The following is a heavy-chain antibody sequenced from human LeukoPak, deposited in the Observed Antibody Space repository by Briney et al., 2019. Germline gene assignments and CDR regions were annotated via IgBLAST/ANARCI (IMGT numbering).Heavy chain of an antibody. J-gene: IGHJ4*02. Sequence: SETLSLTCTVSGGSISSSSYYWSWIRQPPGKGLEWIGYIYYSGSTNYNPSLKSRVTISVDTSKNQFSLKLSSVTAADTAVYYCARQMATYCSSTSCYPRGFDYWGQGTLVTVSS. CDR3: ARQMATYCSSTSCYPRGFDY. CDR2: IYYSGST. D-gene: IGHD2-2*01. V-gene: IGHV4-61*01. CDR1: GGSISSSSYY.